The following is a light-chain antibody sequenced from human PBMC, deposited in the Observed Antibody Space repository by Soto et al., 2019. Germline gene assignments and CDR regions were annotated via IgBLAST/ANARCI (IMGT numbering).Light chain of an antibody. V-gene: IGKV2-28*01. Sequence: DIVMTQSPLSLPVTPGEPASISCRSSQSLLHSNGYNYLDWYLQKPGQSPQLLIYLGSNRASGVPDRCSGSGSGTEFTLKISRVEAADVEVYYCMQTLQSPRTFGQGTKVEIQ. J-gene: IGKJ1*01. CDR3: MQTLQSPRT. CDR1: QSLLHSNGYNY. CDR2: LGS.